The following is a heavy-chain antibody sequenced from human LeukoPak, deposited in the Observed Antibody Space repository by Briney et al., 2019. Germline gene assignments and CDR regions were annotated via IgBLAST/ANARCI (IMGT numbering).Heavy chain of an antibody. CDR3: TTAPYYDFWSGTDY. Sequence: TPGGSLRLSCAASGFTFSNAWMSWVRQAPGKGLEWVGGIKSKTDGGTTDYAAPVKGRFTISRDDSKNTLYLQMNSLKTEDTAVYYCTTAPYYDFWSGTDYWGQGTLVTVSS. D-gene: IGHD3-3*01. CDR1: GFTFSNAW. CDR2: IKSKTDGGTT. J-gene: IGHJ4*02. V-gene: IGHV3-15*01.